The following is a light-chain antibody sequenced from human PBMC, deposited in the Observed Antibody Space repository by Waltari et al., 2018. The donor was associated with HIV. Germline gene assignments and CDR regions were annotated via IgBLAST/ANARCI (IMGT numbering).Light chain of an antibody. CDR1: SSNIGSNT. Sequence: QSVLTQTPSASGTPGQRVIVSCSGSSSNIGSNTVNWYQQLPGAPPRLLIHSLDQRPSGGPDRFSGSKSGASASLAISGLQSEDEADYYCAAWDDSLNAYVFGGGTKVTVL. J-gene: IGLJ1*01. CDR3: AAWDDSLNAYV. V-gene: IGLV1-44*01. CDR2: SLD.